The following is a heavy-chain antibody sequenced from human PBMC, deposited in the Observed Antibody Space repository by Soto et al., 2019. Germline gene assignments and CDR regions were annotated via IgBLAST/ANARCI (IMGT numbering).Heavy chain of an antibody. J-gene: IGHJ6*02. V-gene: IGHV1-69*01. CDR1: GGTFSSYA. D-gene: IGHD2-2*01. CDR3: ARSQGSSTSLEIYYYYYYGMDV. Sequence: QVQLVQSGAEVKKPGSSVKVSFKASGGTFSSYAISWVRQAPGQGLEWMGGIIPISDTTNYAQKFQGRVTITADESTSTAYMELSSLRSEDTAVYYCARSQGSSTSLEIYYYYYYGMDVWVQGTTVTVSS. CDR2: IIPISDTT.